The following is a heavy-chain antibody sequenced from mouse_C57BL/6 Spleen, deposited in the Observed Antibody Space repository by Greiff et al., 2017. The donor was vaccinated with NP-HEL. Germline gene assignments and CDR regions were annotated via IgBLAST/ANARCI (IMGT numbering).Heavy chain of an antibody. CDR3: ARHAYGNQHDVYFDY. J-gene: IGHJ2*01. V-gene: IGHV1-62-2*01. CDR2: FYPGSGSI. D-gene: IGHD2-1*01. Sequence: QVQLQQSGAELVKPGASVKLSCKASGYTFTEYTIHWVKQRSGQGLEWIGWFYPGSGSIKYNEKFKDKATLTADKSSSTVSMELSRLTSEDAAVYFCARHAYGNQHDVYFDYWGQGTTLTVSS. CDR1: GYTFTEYT.